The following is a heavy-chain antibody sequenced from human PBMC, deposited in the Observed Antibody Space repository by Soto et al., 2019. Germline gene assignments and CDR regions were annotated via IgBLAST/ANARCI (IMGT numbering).Heavy chain of an antibody. CDR3: ARDLGGPDY. CDR2: LSSDGFGA. J-gene: IGHJ4*02. CDR1: GFSLSPYW. D-gene: IGHD3-16*01. V-gene: IGHV3-74*03. Sequence: SGGSLRLSXAASGFSLSPYWMHWVRQVPGRGLEWVARLSSDGFGAAYADSVKGRFFISRDIARNTLSLQMNSLRADDTAVYYCARDLGGPDYWGRGTSVTVS.